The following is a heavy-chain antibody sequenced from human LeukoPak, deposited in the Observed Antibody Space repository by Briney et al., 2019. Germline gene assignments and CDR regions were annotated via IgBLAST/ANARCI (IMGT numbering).Heavy chain of an antibody. CDR2: IYTSGST. D-gene: IGHD3-10*01. CDR3: ARDASSVPPDSGYYGAYYFDY. Sequence: PSQTLSLTCTVSGGSISSGSYYWSWIRQPAGKGLEWIGRIYTSGSTNYNPSFKSRVTISVDTSKNQFSLKLSSVTAADTAVYYCARDASSVPPDSGYYGAYYFDYWGQGTLVTVSS. V-gene: IGHV4-61*02. CDR1: GGSISSGSYY. J-gene: IGHJ4*02.